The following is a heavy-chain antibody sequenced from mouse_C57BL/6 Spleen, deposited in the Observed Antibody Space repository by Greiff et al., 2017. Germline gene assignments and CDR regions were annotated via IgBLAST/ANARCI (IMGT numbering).Heavy chain of an antibody. CDR3: TRAPTYYSNPYYFDY. V-gene: IGHV1-15*01. CDR1: GYTFTDYE. D-gene: IGHD2-5*01. CDR2: IDPETGGT. Sequence: QVQLKESGAELVRPGASVTLSCKASGYTFTDYEMHWVKQTPVHGLEWIGAIDPETGGTAYNQKFKGKAILTADKSSSTAYMELRSLTSEDSAVYYCTRAPTYYSNPYYFDYWGQGTTLTVSS. J-gene: IGHJ2*01.